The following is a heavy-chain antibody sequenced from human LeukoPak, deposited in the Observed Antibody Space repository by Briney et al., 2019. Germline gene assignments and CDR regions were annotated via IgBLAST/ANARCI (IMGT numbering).Heavy chain of an antibody. J-gene: IGHJ4*02. CDR1: GFTFSSYA. CDR2: ISYDGSNK. Sequence: GGSLRLSCAASGFTFSSYAMHWVRQAPGKGLEWVAVISYDGSNKYYADSVKGRFTISRDNSKNTLYLQMNSLRAEDTAVYYCASPSYSSSSARAFDYWGQGTLVTVSS. D-gene: IGHD6-6*01. V-gene: IGHV3-30-3*01. CDR3: ASPSYSSSSARAFDY.